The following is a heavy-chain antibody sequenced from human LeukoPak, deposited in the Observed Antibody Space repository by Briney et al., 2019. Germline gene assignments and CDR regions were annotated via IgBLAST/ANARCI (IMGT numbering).Heavy chain of an antibody. CDR3: AREFRAIAAAGVDY. J-gene: IGHJ4*02. Sequence: ASVNVSFTASGYTFTIYYMHWVRQAPGQGLEWMGVINPSGGSTSYAQKFQGRVTMTRDMSTSTVYMELSSLRSEDTAVYYCAREFRAIAAAGVDYWGQGTLVTVSS. V-gene: IGHV1-46*01. D-gene: IGHD6-13*01. CDR1: GYTFTIYY. CDR2: INPSGGST.